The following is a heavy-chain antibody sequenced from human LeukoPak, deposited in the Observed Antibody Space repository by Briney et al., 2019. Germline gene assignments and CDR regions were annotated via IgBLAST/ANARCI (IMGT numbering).Heavy chain of an antibody. CDR2: IYYSGST. CDR3: ARSYTAMVDY. CDR1: GGSISSYY. Sequence: SETLSLTCTVSGGSISSYYWSWIRQPPGKGLEWIGYIYYSGSTNYNPSLKSRVTISVDTSKNQFSLKLSSVTAAGTAVYYCARSYTAMVDYWGQGTLVTVSS. D-gene: IGHD5-18*01. J-gene: IGHJ4*02. V-gene: IGHV4-59*01.